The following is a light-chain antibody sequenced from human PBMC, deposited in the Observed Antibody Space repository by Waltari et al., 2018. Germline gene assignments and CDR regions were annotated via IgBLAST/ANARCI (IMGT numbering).Light chain of an antibody. J-gene: IGLJ2*01. CDR2: VNN. V-gene: IGLV1-40*01. CDR3: QSYDRSLSGSV. CDR1: SSNIGAGYD. Sequence: QSVLTQPPSVSGAPGQRVTISCTGSSSNIGAGYDVHWYQQLPGTAPKLLIYVNNNRPSGAPDRSSGSKSGTSASLAITGLQAEDEADYYCQSYDRSLSGSVFGGGTKLTVL.